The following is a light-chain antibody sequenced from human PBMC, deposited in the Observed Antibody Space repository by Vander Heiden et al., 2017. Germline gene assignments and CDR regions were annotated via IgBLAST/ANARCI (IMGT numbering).Light chain of an antibody. CDR3: QQYNSYSPVT. J-gene: IGKJ4*01. CDR1: QSISSW. CDR2: KAS. V-gene: IGKV1-5*03. Sequence: DIQMTQSPSTLSASVGDRVTITCRASQSISSWLAWYQQKPGEAPKLLIYKASSLESGVPSRFSGSGSGTEFTLTISSLQPDDFATYYCQQYNSYSPVTFGGGTKVEIK.